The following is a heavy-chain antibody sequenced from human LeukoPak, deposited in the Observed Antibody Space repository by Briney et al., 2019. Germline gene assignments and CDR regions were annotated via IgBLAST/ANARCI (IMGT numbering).Heavy chain of an antibody. CDR1: GFSRTTSAGD. CDR3: AESGYSPMIRGINIREAYFDY. V-gene: IGHV2-5*02. J-gene: IGHJ4*01. CDR2: LRWDEDK. D-gene: IGHD3-10*01. Sequence: SGPTLALPRQPLTLTCTFSGFSRTTSAGDVGWIRQPPGKALEWHTLLRWDEDKSYSLAIQSRLTTTKATSKNQLVLPGTNIVPVYTATYYCAESGYSPMIRGINIREAYFDY.